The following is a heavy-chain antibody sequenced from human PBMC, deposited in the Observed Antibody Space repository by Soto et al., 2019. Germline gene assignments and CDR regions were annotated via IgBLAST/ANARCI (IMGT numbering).Heavy chain of an antibody. Sequence: EVQLVESGGGLVQPGGSLRLSCAASGFTFSSYSMNWVRQAPGKGLEWVSYISSSSSTIYYADSVKGRFTISRDNAKNSLYLQMNSLGDEDTAVYYCARASDVDTAPLFDYWGQGTLVTVSS. J-gene: IGHJ4*02. V-gene: IGHV3-48*02. CDR2: ISSSSSTI. CDR1: GFTFSSYS. CDR3: ARASDVDTAPLFDY. D-gene: IGHD5-18*01.